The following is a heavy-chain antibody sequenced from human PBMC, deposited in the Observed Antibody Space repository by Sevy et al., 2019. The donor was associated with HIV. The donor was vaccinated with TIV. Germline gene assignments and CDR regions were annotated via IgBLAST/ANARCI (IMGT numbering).Heavy chain of an antibody. V-gene: IGHV3-15*07. CDR2: IKSKDDGGTR. J-gene: IGHJ6*02. Sequence: GGSLRLSCAASGFTFSHAWMNWVRQVPGKGLEWVGRIKSKDDGGTRDYAAPVKGRFTISRDDSKNTLSLQMNSLEIEDTGVYYCTVTKRIAMSGVEDGMDVWGQGTTVTVSS. CDR1: GFTFSHAW. D-gene: IGHD3-22*01. CDR3: TVTKRIAMSGVEDGMDV.